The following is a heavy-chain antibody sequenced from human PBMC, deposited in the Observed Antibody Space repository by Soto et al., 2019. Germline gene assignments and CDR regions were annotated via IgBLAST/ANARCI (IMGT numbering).Heavy chain of an antibody. D-gene: IGHD6-19*01. V-gene: IGHV4-59*08. CDR2: IYYSGST. CDR1: GGSISSYY. Sequence: SETLSLTCTVSGGSISSYYWSWIRQPPGKGLEWIGYIYYSGSTNYNPSLKSRVTISVDTSKNQFSLKLSSVTAADTAVYYCARLESSGWYGIYYFDYWGQGTLVTVPQ. J-gene: IGHJ4*02. CDR3: ARLESSGWYGIYYFDY.